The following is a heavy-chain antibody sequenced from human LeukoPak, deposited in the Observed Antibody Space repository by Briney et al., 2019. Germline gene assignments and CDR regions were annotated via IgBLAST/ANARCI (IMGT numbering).Heavy chain of an antibody. Sequence: LRLSCAASGFTFSSYSMNWVRQHPGKGLEWIGYIYYSGSTYYNPSLKSRVTISVDTSKNQFSLKLSSVTAADTAVYYCAKDSGSYWRDYGMDVWGQGTTVTVSS. CDR3: AKDSGSYWRDYGMDV. D-gene: IGHD1-26*01. V-gene: IGHV4-31*02. J-gene: IGHJ6*02. CDR2: IYYSGST. CDR1: GFTFSSYS.